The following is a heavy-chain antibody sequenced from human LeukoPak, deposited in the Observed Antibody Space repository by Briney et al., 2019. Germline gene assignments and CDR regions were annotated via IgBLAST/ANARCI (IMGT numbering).Heavy chain of an antibody. CDR2: IYYSGST. D-gene: IGHD3-3*01. J-gene: IGHJ4*02. CDR3: ARHITIFGVVIMDFDY. CDR1: GGSISSYY. V-gene: IGHV4-59*08. Sequence: PSETLSLTCTVSGGSISSYYWSWIRQPPGKGLEWIGYIYYSGSTNYNPSLKGRVTISVDTSKNQFSLKLSSVTAADTAVYYCARHITIFGVVIMDFDYWGQGTLVTVSS.